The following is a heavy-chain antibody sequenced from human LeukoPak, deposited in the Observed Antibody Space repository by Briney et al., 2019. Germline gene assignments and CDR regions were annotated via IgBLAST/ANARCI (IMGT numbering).Heavy chain of an antibody. CDR3: ARDGSLDY. D-gene: IGHD1-26*01. Sequence: ASVKVSCKASGNTFINYYIHWLRQAPGQGLEWMGWINPNSGDTNSAQKFQGRVTLTSDTSISTVYMELSSLTSDDTGNYFCARDGSLDYWGQGTLVTVSS. CDR2: INPNSGDT. V-gene: IGHV1-2*02. CDR1: GNTFINYY. J-gene: IGHJ4*02.